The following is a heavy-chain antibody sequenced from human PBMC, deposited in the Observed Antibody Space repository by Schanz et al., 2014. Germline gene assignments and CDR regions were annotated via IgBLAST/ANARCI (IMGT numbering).Heavy chain of an antibody. CDR3: AKDTGYCHGGACYCFEY. Sequence: VQLVDSGGGLVQPGGSLRLSCAASGFPFNEYGMLWVRQAPGKGLEWVSTIYSSGSTYYADSVKGRFSISRDNSQNTLYLQMDSLRPEDTAVYFCAKDTGYCHGGACYCFEYWGLGILVTVSS. CDR1: GFPFNEYG. J-gene: IGHJ4*02. V-gene: IGHV3-NL1*01. D-gene: IGHD2-8*02. CDR2: IYSSGST.